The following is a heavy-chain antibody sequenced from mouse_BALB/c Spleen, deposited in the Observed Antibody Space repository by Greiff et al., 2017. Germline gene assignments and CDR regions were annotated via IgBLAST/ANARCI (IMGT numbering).Heavy chain of an antibody. CDR3: TEGDWYFDV. CDR2: IDPETGGT. V-gene: IGHV1-15*01. Sequence: VQLQQSGAELVRPGASVTLSCKASGYTFTDYDMHWVKQTHVHGLEWIGAIDPETGGTAYNQKFKGKATLTADKSSSTAYMELRSLTSEDSAVYYGTEGDWYFDVWGAGTTVTVSS. J-gene: IGHJ1*01. CDR1: GYTFTDYD.